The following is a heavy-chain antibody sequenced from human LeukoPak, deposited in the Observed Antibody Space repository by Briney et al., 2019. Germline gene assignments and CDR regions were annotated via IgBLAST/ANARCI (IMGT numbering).Heavy chain of an antibody. V-gene: IGHV3-21*01. J-gene: IGHJ6*03. CDR2: ISSSSSYI. CDR3: ARDLDRGYMDV. CDR1: GFTFSSYS. Sequence: GGSLRLSCAASGFTFSSYSMNWVRQAPGEGLEWVSSISSSSSYIYYADSVKGRFTISRDNAKNSLYLQMNSLRAEDTAVYYCARDLDRGYMDVWGKGPTVTVSS.